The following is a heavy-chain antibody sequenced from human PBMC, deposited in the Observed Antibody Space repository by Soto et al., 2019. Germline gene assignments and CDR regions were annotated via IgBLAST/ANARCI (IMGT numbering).Heavy chain of an antibody. CDR1: GGSISSYY. Sequence: SETLSLTCTVSGGSISSYYWSWIRQPPGKGLEWIGYIYYSGSTNYNPSLKSRVTISVDTSKNQFSLKLSSVTAADTAVYYCARVRRAPYYYYKDVWGKGTTVTVSS. J-gene: IGHJ6*03. CDR3: ARVRRAPYYYYKDV. D-gene: IGHD1-26*01. V-gene: IGHV4-59*01. CDR2: IYYSGST.